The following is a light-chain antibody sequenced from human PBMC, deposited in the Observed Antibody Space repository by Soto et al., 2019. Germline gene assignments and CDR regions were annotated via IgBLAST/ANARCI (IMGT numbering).Light chain of an antibody. CDR2: EVS. CDR3: ASFTTTSTRV. J-gene: IGLJ1*01. V-gene: IGLV2-14*01. Sequence: SVLTQPASVSGSPGQSITVSCTGTSSDIGFYNYVSWYQQHPGKAPKLIIYEVSNRPSEVSNRFSGSKSGNTASLTVSGLQAEDEADYYCASFTTTSTRVFGTGTKVTVL. CDR1: SSDIGFYNY.